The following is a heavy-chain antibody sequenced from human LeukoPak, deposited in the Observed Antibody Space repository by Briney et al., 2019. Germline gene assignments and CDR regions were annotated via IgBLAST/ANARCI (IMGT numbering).Heavy chain of an antibody. J-gene: IGHJ6*03. CDR2: ISPIFGTA. CDR1: GGTFSSHA. Sequence: ASVKVSCKASGGTFSSHAISWVRQAPGQGLEWMGGISPIFGTANYAQKFQGRVTITADKSTSTAYMELSSLRSEDTAVYYCAACGGDCYDYYYYYYMDVWGKGTTVTISS. CDR3: AACGGDCYDYYYYYYMDV. V-gene: IGHV1-69*06. D-gene: IGHD2-21*02.